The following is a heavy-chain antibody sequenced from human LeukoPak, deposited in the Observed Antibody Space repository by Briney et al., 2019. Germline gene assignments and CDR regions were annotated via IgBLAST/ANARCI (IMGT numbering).Heavy chain of an antibody. CDR1: GFTFSSYG. V-gene: IGHV3-30*02. CDR3: ASAGYSSSWYYYYYYMDV. J-gene: IGHJ6*03. D-gene: IGHD6-13*01. CDR2: IRYDGSNK. Sequence: GGSLRLSCAASGFTFSSYGMHWVRQAPGKGLEWVAFIRYDGSNKYYADSVKGRFTISRDNSKNTLYLQMNSLRAEDTAVYYCASAGYSSSWYYYYYYMDVWGKGTTVTVSS.